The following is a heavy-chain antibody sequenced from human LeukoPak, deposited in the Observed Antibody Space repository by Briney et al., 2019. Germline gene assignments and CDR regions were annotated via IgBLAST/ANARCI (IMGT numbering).Heavy chain of an antibody. CDR2: IYYSGST. CDR3: ARDSTVADDAFDI. Sequence: SETLSLTCTVSGGSISSYYWSWIRQPPGKGLEWIGYIYYSGSTNYNPSLKSRVTISVDTSKNQFSLKLSSVTAADTAVYYCARDSTVADDAFDIWGQRTMVTVSS. V-gene: IGHV4-59*01. J-gene: IGHJ3*02. CDR1: GGSISSYY. D-gene: IGHD4-17*01.